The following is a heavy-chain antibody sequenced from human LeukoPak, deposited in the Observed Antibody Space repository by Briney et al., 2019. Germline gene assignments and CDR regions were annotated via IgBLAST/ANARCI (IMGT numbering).Heavy chain of an antibody. CDR2: IYHSGST. V-gene: IGHV4-39*07. CDR3: ARYDVWGTYRAFDH. CDR1: GGSISSSSYY. D-gene: IGHD3-16*02. Sequence: SETLSLTCTVSGGSISSSSYYWGWIRQPPGKGLEWIGSIYHSGSTYYNPSLKSRVTISVDTSKNQFSLKLSSVTAADTAVYYCARYDVWGTYRAFDHWGQGTLVTVSS. J-gene: IGHJ4*02.